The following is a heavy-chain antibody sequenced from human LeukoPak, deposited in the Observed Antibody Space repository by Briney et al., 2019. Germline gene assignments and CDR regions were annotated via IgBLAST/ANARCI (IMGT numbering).Heavy chain of an antibody. Sequence: ASVKVSCKASGGTFSSYAISWVRQAPGQGLEWMGGIIPIFGRANYAQKYQGRVTITADESTSTAYMELSSLRSKDTAVYYCASRGPDGSGIYYFDYWGQGTLVTVSS. CDR3: ASRGPDGSGIYYFDY. J-gene: IGHJ4*02. CDR2: IIPIFGRA. V-gene: IGHV1-69*13. D-gene: IGHD3-10*01. CDR1: GGTFSSYA.